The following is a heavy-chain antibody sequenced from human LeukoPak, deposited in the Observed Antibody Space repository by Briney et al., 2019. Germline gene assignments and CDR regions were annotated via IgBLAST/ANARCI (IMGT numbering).Heavy chain of an antibody. V-gene: IGHV1-8*01. D-gene: IGHD3-22*01. CDR3: ARATFSYDSSGYFIDY. CDR2: MNTKSGNT. CDR1: GYTFTIYD. J-gene: IGHJ4*02. Sequence: ASVTVSFRASGYTFTIYDINWVRQATGQGHEWMGWMNTKSGNTGYAQKFQGRVTITRNTDISKAYMELISLRSQDSAVYYCARATFSYDSSGYFIDYWGQGTLVTVSS.